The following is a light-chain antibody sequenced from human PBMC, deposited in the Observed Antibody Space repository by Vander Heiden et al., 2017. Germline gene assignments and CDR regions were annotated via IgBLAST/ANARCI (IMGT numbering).Light chain of an antibody. CDR3: QPDDNLPLT. J-gene: IGKJ4*01. V-gene: IGKV1-33*01. CDR2: DAS. Sequence: DIQMTQSPSSPPSPVRLRVTITSPASLVISTYLIWYQQNPGKAPKLQIYDASNVETGVPSRLSGSGSGTDFTFTISSLEPESIATYYCQPDDNLPLTFGEGTKVEIK. CDR1: LVISTY.